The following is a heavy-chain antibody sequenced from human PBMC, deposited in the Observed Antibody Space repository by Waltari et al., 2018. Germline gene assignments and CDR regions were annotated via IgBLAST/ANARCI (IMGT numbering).Heavy chain of an antibody. Sequence: EVHLVESGGGLVQPGGSLRLSCAASGFTFSPYSMNWVRQAPGKGLECVSYMSSSTTTISYADFVKGRFTISRANANNSLYLQMNSLRAEDTAVYYCAPSLWQQLVQYWGQGTLVTVSS. CDR1: GFTFSPYS. J-gene: IGHJ4*02. CDR3: APSLWQQLVQY. V-gene: IGHV3-48*04. D-gene: IGHD6-13*01. CDR2: MSSSTTTI.